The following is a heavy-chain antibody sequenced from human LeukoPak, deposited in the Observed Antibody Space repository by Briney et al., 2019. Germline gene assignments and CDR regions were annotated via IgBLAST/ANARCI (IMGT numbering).Heavy chain of an antibody. Sequence: ASVKVSCKASGYTFTSYDINWVRQATGQGLEWMGWMNPNSGNTGYAQKFQGRVTMTRNTSISTAYMELSSLRSDDAAVYYCARASSSSMYYFDYWGQGTLVTVSS. CDR2: MNPNSGNT. J-gene: IGHJ4*02. CDR3: ARASSSSMYYFDY. CDR1: GYTFTSYD. D-gene: IGHD6-13*01. V-gene: IGHV1-8*01.